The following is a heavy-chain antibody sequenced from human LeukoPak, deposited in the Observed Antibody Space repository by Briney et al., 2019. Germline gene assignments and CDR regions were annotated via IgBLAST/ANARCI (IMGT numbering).Heavy chain of an antibody. Sequence: SSETLSLTCTVSGGSISSYYWSWIWQPPGKGLEWIGYIYYSGSSGSTNYSPSLKSRGTISVDTSKNQFSLKLSSVTAADTAVYYCARVGGVRGAHHIWGQETMVTVSS. D-gene: IGHD3-10*01. CDR2: IYYSGSSGST. CDR3: ARVGGVRGAHHI. V-gene: IGHV4-59*01. CDR1: GGSISSYY. J-gene: IGHJ3*02.